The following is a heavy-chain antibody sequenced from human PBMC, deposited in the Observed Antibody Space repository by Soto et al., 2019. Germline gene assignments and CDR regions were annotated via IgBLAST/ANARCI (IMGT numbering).Heavy chain of an antibody. CDR2: MYSGGST. J-gene: IGHJ6*02. CDR3: ARDSSVPQPLFYGMDV. V-gene: IGHV3-66*01. Sequence: EVQLVESGGGLVQPGGSLRLSCAASGLTVSSNYMSWVRQAPGKGLEWVSVMYSGGSTYYADSVKGRFIISRDNYKNTLYLQMDRLRVEDTAVYYCARDSSVPQPLFYGMDVWGQGTTVTVSS. CDR1: GLTVSSNY. D-gene: IGHD2-2*01.